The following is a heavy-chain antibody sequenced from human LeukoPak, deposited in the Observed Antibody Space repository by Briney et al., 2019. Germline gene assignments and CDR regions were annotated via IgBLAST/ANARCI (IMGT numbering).Heavy chain of an antibody. D-gene: IGHD3-22*01. Sequence: SVKVSCKASGYSFTSYHMHWVRQAPGQGLEWMGGIIPIFGTANYAQKFQGGVTIIADESTSTAYMELSSLRTEDTAVYYCARDAGGYYDSSGYYFFVGSRYYYYYYMDVWGKGTTVTVSS. CDR1: GYSFTSYH. V-gene: IGHV1-69*13. CDR3: ARDAGGYYDSSGYYFFVGSRYYYYYYMDV. CDR2: IIPIFGTA. J-gene: IGHJ6*03.